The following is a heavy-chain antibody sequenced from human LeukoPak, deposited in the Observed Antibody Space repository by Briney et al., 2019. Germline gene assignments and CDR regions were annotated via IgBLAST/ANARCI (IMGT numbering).Heavy chain of an antibody. CDR3: ARDQASSWFVGDWFDP. V-gene: IGHV3-48*03. CDR2: ITSGSTI. D-gene: IGHD6-13*01. J-gene: IGHJ5*02. CDR1: GFTFSSYE. Sequence: GGSLRLSCAASGFTFSSYEMNWVRQAPGKGLEWVSYITSGSTIYYADSVKGRFTISRDNPKNSLYLQMDSLRAEDTAVYYCARDQASSWFVGDWFDPWGQGTLVAVSS.